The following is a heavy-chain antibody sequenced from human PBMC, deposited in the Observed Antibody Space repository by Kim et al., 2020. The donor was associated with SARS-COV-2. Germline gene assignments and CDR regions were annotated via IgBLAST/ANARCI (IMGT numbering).Heavy chain of an antibody. J-gene: IGHJ4*02. V-gene: IGHV5-51*01. D-gene: IGHD5-12*01. CDR3: ARHIDGGYSGYGTIDY. CDR2: IYPGDSDT. CDR1: GYSFTSYW. Sequence: GESLKISCKGSGYSFTSYWIGWVRQMPGKGLEWMGIIYPGDSDTRYSPSFQGQVTISADKSISTAYLQWSSLKASDTAMYYCARHIDGGYSGYGTIDYWGQGTLVTVSS.